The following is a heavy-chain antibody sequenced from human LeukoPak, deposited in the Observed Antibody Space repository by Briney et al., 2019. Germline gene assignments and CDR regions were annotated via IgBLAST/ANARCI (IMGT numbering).Heavy chain of an antibody. CDR2: FDPEHGET. J-gene: IGHJ3*02. CDR1: GYTPTELS. CDR3: ASRLEWEVFPAFDI. V-gene: IGHV1-24*01. Sequence: ASVKVSCKVSGYTPTELSMHWVRQAPGKGLEWMGGFDPEHGETIYAQKFQGRVTMTEDTSTDTAYMELSSLRSEDTAVYYCASRLEWEVFPAFDIWGQGTMVTVSS. D-gene: IGHD1-26*01.